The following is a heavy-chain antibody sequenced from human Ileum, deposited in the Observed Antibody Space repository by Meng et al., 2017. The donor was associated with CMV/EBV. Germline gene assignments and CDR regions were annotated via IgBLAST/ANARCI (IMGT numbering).Heavy chain of an antibody. V-gene: IGHV4-61*02. CDR3: VRQGYENYGDYVA. J-gene: IGHJ5*02. CDR1: GASISSSSYY. CDR2: IYASGTT. Sequence: VQLQDPGPGRVKPSQTLSPTCIASGASISSSSYYWSWIRQPAGKGLEWIGRIYASGTTNYNPSLKSRVTMSLDTSKSQFSLKLTSVTAADTAVYYCVRQGYENYGDYVAWGQGTLVTVSS. D-gene: IGHD4-17*01.